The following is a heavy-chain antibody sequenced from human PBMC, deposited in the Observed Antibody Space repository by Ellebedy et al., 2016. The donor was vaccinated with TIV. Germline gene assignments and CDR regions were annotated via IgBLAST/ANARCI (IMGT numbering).Heavy chain of an antibody. J-gene: IGHJ4*02. CDR2: IYSGGST. CDR1: GFTVSSNY. D-gene: IGHD6-19*01. Sequence: PGGSLRLSCAASGFTVSSNYMSWVRQAPGKGLEWVSVIYSGGSTYYADYVKGRFTISRDNSKNTLYLQMNSLRAEDTAVYYCARKNSSGWTFDYWGQGTLVTVSS. V-gene: IGHV3-53*01. CDR3: ARKNSSGWTFDY.